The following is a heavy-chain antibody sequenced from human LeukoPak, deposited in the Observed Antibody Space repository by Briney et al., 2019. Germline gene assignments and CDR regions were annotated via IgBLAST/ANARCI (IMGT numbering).Heavy chain of an antibody. CDR1: GYTLTELS. V-gene: IGHV1-24*01. CDR3: ARVRSYDYVWGTYNGMDV. Sequence: GASVKVSCKVSGYTLTELSMHWVRQAPGKGLEWMGGFDPEDGETIYAQKFQGRVTMTTDTSTSTAYLELRSLRFDDTAVYYCARVRSYDYVWGTYNGMDVWGQGTTVTVSS. J-gene: IGHJ6*02. CDR2: FDPEDGET. D-gene: IGHD3-16*01.